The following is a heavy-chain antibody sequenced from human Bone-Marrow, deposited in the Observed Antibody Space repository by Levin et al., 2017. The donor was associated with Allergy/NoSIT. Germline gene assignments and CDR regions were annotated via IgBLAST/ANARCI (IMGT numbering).Heavy chain of an antibody. Sequence: SQTLSLTCTVSGGSISNYYWSWIRQPPGKGLEWIGYIYYTGSTDYHPSLKSRLTISLDTSKTQFSLKLSSVTAADTAVYYCARGGRGAAAGFDYWGQGTLVTVSS. J-gene: IGHJ4*02. D-gene: IGHD6-13*01. V-gene: IGHV4-59*01. CDR1: GGSISNYY. CDR3: ARGGRGAAAGFDY. CDR2: IYYTGST.